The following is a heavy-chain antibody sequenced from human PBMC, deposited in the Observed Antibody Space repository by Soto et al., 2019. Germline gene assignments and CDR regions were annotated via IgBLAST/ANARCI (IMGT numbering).Heavy chain of an antibody. CDR2: IYHSGST. D-gene: IGHD1-26*01. J-gene: IGHJ6*02. CDR3: ARVSGSYYYGMDV. V-gene: IGHV4-4*02. CDR1: GDSITNNKW. Sequence: TSETLSLTCSVSGDSITNNKWWSWVRQPPGKGLEWIGEIYHSGSTNYNPSLKSRVTISVDKSKNQFSLKLTSVTAADTAVYYCARVSGSYYYGMDVWGQGTTVTVSS.